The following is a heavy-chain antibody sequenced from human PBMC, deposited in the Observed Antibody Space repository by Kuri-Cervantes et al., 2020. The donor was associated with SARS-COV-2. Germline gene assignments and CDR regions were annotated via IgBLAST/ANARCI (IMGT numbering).Heavy chain of an antibody. J-gene: IGHJ6*02. V-gene: IGHV1-2*04. D-gene: IGHD3-22*01. CDR3: ARDLDSSGYGYYYYGMDV. Sequence: ASVKVSCKASGYTFTGYYMHWVRQAPGQGLEWMGWINPNSGGTNYAQKFQGWVTMTRDTSISTAYMELSRLRSDDTAVYYCARDLDSSGYGYYYYGMDVWDQGTTVTVSS. CDR1: GYTFTGYY. CDR2: INPNSGGT.